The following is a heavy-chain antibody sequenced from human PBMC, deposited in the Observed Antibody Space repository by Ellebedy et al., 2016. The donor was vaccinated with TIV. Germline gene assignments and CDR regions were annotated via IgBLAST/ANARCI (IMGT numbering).Heavy chain of an antibody. CDR1: GGSITTHY. V-gene: IGHV4-4*07. J-gene: IGHJ5*02. D-gene: IGHD4-11*01. CDR3: ALQHNNLFNP. Sequence: SETLSLXXTDPGGSITTHYWTWIRQPAGKGLEWIGRMHTSGSTYYNPSLKSRVTMSVDTSKNQCSLKLSSVTAADTAVYYCALQHNNLFNPWGQGTLVTVSS. CDR2: MHTSGST.